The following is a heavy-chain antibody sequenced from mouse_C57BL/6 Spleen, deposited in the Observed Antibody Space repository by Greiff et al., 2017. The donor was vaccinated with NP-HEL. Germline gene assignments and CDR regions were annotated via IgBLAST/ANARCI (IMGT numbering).Heavy chain of an antibody. CDR1: GYAFTNYL. Sequence: QVHVKQSGPELVKPGTSVKVSCKASGYAFTNYLIEWVKQRPGQGLEWIGVINPGSGGTNYNEKFKGKATLTADKSSSTAYMQLSSLTSEDSAVYFCARGDSSGSWFAYWGQGTLVTVSA. CDR2: INPGSGGT. CDR3: ARGDSSGSWFAY. J-gene: IGHJ3*01. V-gene: IGHV1-54*01. D-gene: IGHD3-2*02.